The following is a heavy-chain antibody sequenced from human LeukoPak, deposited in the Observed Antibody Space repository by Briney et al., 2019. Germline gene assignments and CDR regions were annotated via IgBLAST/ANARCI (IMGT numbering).Heavy chain of an antibody. CDR1: GFTFTTYS. Sequence: GGGLRLSCAASGFTFTTYSMNWVRQAPGKGLEWVSYITSGGDTIFYADSVKGRFTISRDNSKNTLYLQMNSLRAEDTAVYYCARGGQGYDLNWFDPWGQGTPVTLSS. D-gene: IGHD3-3*01. V-gene: IGHV3-48*01. CDR3: ARGGQGYDLNWFDP. CDR2: ITSGGDTI. J-gene: IGHJ5*02.